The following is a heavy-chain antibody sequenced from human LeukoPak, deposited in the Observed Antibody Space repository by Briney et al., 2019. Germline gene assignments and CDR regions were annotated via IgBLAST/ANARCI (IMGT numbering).Heavy chain of an antibody. V-gene: IGHV3-11*01. J-gene: IGHJ6*02. CDR1: GFTFSDYY. Sequence: GGSLRLSCAASGFTFSDYYMSWLRQAPGKGLEWVSYISSSGSTIYYADSVKGRFTISRDNAKNSLYLQMNSLRAEDTAVYYCARGGATIYYYYYGMDVWGQGTTVTVSS. CDR2: ISSSGSTI. CDR3: ARGGATIYYYYYGMDV. D-gene: IGHD1-26*01.